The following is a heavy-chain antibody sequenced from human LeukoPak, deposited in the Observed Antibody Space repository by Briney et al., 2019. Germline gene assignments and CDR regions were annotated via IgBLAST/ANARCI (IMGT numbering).Heavy chain of an antibody. CDR1: GFAFSNYW. CDR2: IKQDGSEK. D-gene: IGHD5-12*01. Sequence: GGSLRLSCAASGFAFSNYWMTWVRQAPGKGLEWVANIKQDGSEKYYVDSVKGRFTISRDNAKNSLDLQMNSLRAEDTAVYYCARTGGYEFGFDYWGQGTLDTVSS. J-gene: IGHJ4*02. V-gene: IGHV3-7*01. CDR3: ARTGGYEFGFDY.